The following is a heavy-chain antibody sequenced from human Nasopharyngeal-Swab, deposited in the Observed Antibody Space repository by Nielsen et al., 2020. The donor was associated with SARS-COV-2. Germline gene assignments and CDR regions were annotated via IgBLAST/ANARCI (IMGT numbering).Heavy chain of an antibody. CDR1: GGSISRSSYY. D-gene: IGHD3-16*02. J-gene: IGHJ4*02. CDR3: ARHANYDYVWGSYRTEGFDY. Sequence: SETLSLTCTVSGGSISRSSYYWGWIRQPPGKGLEWIGSVYYSGSTYYNPSLKSRVTISVDTSKKQFSLKLSSVTAADTAVYYCARHANYDYVWGSYRTEGFDYWGQGTLVSVSS. V-gene: IGHV4-39*01. CDR2: VYYSGST.